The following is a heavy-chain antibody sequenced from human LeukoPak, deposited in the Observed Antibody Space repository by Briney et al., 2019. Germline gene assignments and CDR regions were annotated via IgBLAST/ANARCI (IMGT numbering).Heavy chain of an antibody. V-gene: IGHV4-4*07. CDR1: GGSISSYY. D-gene: IGHD2-21*01. Sequence: SETLSLTCTVSGGSISSYYRSWIRQPAGKGLEWIGRIYTSGSTNYNPSLKSRVTMSVDTSKNQFSLKLSSVTAEDTAVYYCARDFSPYCGADCYLDAFDIWGLGTMVTVSS. J-gene: IGHJ3*02. CDR2: IYTSGST. CDR3: ARDFSPYCGADCYLDAFDI.